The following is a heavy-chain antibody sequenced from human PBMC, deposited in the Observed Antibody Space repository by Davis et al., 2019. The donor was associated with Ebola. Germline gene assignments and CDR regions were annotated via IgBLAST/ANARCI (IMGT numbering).Heavy chain of an antibody. J-gene: IGHJ6*03. V-gene: IGHV3-53*01. Sequence: PGGSLRLSCAVSGFTVSSNYWSWVRQAPGKGLEWVSVIYSGDNTYHADSVKGRFSISRDNSKNTLYLQMNSLRAEDTAVYFCATFNWYYMDVWVKGTRVTVSS. CDR3: ATFNWYYMDV. CDR2: IYSGDNT. D-gene: IGHD5-24*01. CDR1: GFTVSSNY.